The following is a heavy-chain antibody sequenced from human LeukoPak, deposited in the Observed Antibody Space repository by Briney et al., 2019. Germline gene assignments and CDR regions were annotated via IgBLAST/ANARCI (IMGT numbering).Heavy chain of an antibody. J-gene: IGHJ3*02. D-gene: IGHD1-26*01. CDR3: ARPMQAGATRIAFDI. CDR2: ISSSSSYI. V-gene: IGHV3-21*01. Sequence: GGSLRLSCAASGLTFSSYSMNWVRQAPGQGLEWVSSISSSSSYIYYADSVKGRFTISRDNAKNSLYLQMNSLRAEDTAVYYCARPMQAGATRIAFDIWGQGTMVTVSS. CDR1: GLTFSSYS.